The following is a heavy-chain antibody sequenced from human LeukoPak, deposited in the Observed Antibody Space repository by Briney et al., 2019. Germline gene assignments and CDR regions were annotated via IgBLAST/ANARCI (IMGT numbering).Heavy chain of an antibody. CDR2: INAGNGNT. V-gene: IGHV1-3*01. Sequence: ASVKVSCKASGYTFTSYGIRWVRQAPGQGLEWMGWINAGNGNTKYSQKFQGRVTITRDTSASTAYMELSSLRSEDTAVYYCARDEGIAAAGLNDWCQGTLVTVSS. D-gene: IGHD6-13*01. CDR3: ARDEGIAAAGLND. J-gene: IGHJ4*02. CDR1: GYTFTSYG.